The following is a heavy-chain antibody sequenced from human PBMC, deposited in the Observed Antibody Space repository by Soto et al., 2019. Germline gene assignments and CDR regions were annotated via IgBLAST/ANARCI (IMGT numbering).Heavy chain of an antibody. CDR1: GYTFTSYG. J-gene: IGHJ4*02. Sequence: ASVKVSCKASGYTFTSYGISWVRQAPGQGLEWMGWISAYNGNTNYAQKLQGRVTMTTDTSTSTAYMELRSLRSDDTAVYYCARHFPYSSSSKTTFDYWGQGTLVTLSS. D-gene: IGHD6-13*01. CDR3: ARHFPYSSSSKTTFDY. V-gene: IGHV1-18*01. CDR2: ISAYNGNT.